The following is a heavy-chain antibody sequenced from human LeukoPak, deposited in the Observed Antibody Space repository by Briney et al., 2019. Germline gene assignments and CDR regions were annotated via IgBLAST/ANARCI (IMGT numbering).Heavy chain of an antibody. J-gene: IGHJ4*02. CDR3: ALTVGYDFFNFDY. V-gene: IGHV3-30*03. D-gene: IGHD3/OR15-3a*01. Sequence: DSVKGRFTISRDNSKKTLYLQMNSLRAEDTAVYYCALTVGYDFFNFDYWGQGTLVTVSS.